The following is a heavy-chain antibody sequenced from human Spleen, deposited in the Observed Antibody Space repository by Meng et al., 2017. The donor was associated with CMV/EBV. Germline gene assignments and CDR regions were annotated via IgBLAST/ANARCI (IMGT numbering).Heavy chain of an antibody. V-gene: IGHV1-18*01. CDR2: ISACNVNT. J-gene: IGHJ4*02. Sequence: ASVKVSCKASGYTFTSYGISWVRQAPGQGLEWMEWISACNVNTNYAQKLQGRVTMTTDTSTSTAYMELRSLRSDDTAVYYCARAGPEVGATRRYFDYWGQGTLVTVSS. D-gene: IGHD1-26*01. CDR3: ARAGPEVGATRRYFDY. CDR1: GYTFTSYG.